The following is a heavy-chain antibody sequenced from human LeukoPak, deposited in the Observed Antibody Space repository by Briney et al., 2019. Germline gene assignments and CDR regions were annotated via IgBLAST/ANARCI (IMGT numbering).Heavy chain of an antibody. V-gene: IGHV1-69*05. CDR2: IIPIFGTA. J-gene: IGHJ3*02. Sequence: SVKVSCKASGGTFSSYAISWVRQAPGQGLECMGGIIPIFGTANYAQKFQGRVTITRNTSISTAYMELSSLRSEDTAVYYCARDLGYSSSWYYIGAFDIWGQGTMVTVSS. D-gene: IGHD6-13*01. CDR3: ARDLGYSSSWYYIGAFDI. CDR1: GGTFSSYA.